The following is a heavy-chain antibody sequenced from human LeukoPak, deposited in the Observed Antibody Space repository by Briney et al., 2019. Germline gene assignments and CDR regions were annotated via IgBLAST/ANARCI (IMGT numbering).Heavy chain of an antibody. D-gene: IGHD1-1*01. CDR3: ARDPGGNYFDY. CDR2: IYSGGNT. CDR1: GFTVSNSY. Sequence: PGGSLRLSCAASGFTVSNSYLNWVRQAPGKGLEWVSVIYSGGNTYYADSVKGRFTISRDHSKNPLYLQMNSLRAEDTAVYYCARDPGGNYFDYWGQGTLVTVSA. V-gene: IGHV3-53*01. J-gene: IGHJ4*02.